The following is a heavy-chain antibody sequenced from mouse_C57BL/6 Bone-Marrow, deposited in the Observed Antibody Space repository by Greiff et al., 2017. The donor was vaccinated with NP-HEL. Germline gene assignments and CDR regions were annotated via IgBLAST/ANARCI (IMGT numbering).Heavy chain of an antibody. J-gene: IGHJ2*01. Sequence: EAGGGLVQPKGSLKLSCAAPGFSFNTYAMNWVRQAPGKGLEWAARIRSKSNNYATYYADSVKDRFTISRDDSESMLYLQMNNLKTEDTAMYYCVRQGLRRFGYVDYWGQGTTLTVSS. CDR3: VRQGLRRFGYVDY. CDR1: GFSFNTYA. V-gene: IGHV10-1*01. D-gene: IGHD2-2*01. CDR2: IRSKSNNYAT.